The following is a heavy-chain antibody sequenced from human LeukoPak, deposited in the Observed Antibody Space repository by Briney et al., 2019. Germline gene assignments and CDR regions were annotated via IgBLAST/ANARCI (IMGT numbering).Heavy chain of an antibody. V-gene: IGHV1-3*01. D-gene: IGHD1-26*01. J-gene: IGHJ4*02. CDR3: AREEGSAQYSGSYGLFDY. CDR1: GYTFTSYA. Sequence: VASAKVSCKASGYTFTSYAMHWVRQAPGQRLEWMGWINAGNGNTKYSQKFQGRVTITRDTSASTAYMELSSLRSEDTAVYYCAREEGSAQYSGSYGLFDYWGQGTLVTVSS. CDR2: INAGNGNT.